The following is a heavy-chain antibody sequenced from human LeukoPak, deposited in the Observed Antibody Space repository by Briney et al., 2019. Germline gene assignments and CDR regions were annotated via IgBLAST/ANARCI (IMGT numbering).Heavy chain of an antibody. Sequence: GGSLRLSCAASGFTFDDYAMHWVRQAPGKGLEWVSGISWNSGSIGYADSVKGRFTISRDNAKNSLYLQMNSLRAEDTALYYCAKERYSSSWYVYGYFVYWGQGTLVTVSS. CDR1: GFTFDDYA. CDR2: ISWNSGSI. V-gene: IGHV3-9*01. CDR3: AKERYSSSWYVYGYFVY. D-gene: IGHD6-13*01. J-gene: IGHJ4*02.